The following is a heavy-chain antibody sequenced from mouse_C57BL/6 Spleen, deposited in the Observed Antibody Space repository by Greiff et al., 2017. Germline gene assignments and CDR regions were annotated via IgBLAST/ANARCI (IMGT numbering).Heavy chain of an antibody. Sequence: EVKLVESGGGLVKPGGSLKLSCAASGFTFSDYGMHWVRQAPEKGLEWVAYISSGSSTIYYADTVKGRFTISRDNAKNTLFLQMTSLRSEDTAMYYCARPTFYYGSSLHFDYWGQGTTLTVSS. CDR1: GFTFSDYG. J-gene: IGHJ2*01. CDR3: ARPTFYYGSSLHFDY. D-gene: IGHD1-1*01. CDR2: ISSGSSTI. V-gene: IGHV5-17*01.